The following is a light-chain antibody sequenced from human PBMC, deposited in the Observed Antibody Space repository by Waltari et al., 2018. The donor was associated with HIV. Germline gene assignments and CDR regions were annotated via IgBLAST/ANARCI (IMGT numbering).Light chain of an antibody. Sequence: DIVVTQSPDSLALSLGESATINCNYSQSVLYSSNNRNFLAWYQQKPGQPPKLLFNWASIRESGVPDRFSGSGSGTDFILTISSLQAEDVAVYYCQQYFTTPRTFGGGTKVEIK. J-gene: IGKJ4*01. V-gene: IGKV4-1*01. CDR2: WAS. CDR1: QSVLYSSNNRNF. CDR3: QQYFTTPRT.